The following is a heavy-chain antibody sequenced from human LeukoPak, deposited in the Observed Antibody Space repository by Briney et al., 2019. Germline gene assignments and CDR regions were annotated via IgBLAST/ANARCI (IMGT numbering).Heavy chain of an antibody. Sequence: TGGSLRLSCAASGFTFSDSAMHWVRQASGKGLEWIGLMEKELNGYATAYAASVRGRFTISRDDSQNTAYLQMDSLKTEDTALYYCTRDSGTYNWLDPWGQGTLVTVSS. D-gene: IGHD1-26*01. J-gene: IGHJ5*02. CDR1: GFTFSDSA. V-gene: IGHV3-73*01. CDR2: MEKELNGYAT. CDR3: TRDSGTYNWLDP.